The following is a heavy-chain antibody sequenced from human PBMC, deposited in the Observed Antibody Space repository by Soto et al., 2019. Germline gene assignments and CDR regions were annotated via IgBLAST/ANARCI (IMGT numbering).Heavy chain of an antibody. J-gene: IGHJ5*02. V-gene: IGHV4-31*02. CDR3: ARMGLHLGELSRNWFDP. Sequence: LCGGSISSGNYYWSWIRQHPGKGLEWIGYIYYSGSTHYNPSLKSRVTVSLDTSNNHFSLKLSSVTAADTAVYYCARMGLHLGELSRNWFDPWAREPWSPSPQ. D-gene: IGHD3-16*02. CDR2: IYYSGST. CDR1: GGSISSGNYY.